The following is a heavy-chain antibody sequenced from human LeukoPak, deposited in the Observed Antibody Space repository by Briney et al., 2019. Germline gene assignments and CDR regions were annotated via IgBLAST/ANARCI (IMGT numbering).Heavy chain of an antibody. D-gene: IGHD6-13*01. Sequence: GGSLRLSCAASGFTFSSYEMNWVRQAPGKGLEWVSYISSSGSTIYYADSVKGRFTISRDNAKNSLYLQMNSLRAEDTAVYYCAKRASPYSSSKGPTDYWGQGTLVTVSS. CDR3: AKRASPYSSSKGPTDY. V-gene: IGHV3-48*03. CDR1: GFTFSSYE. CDR2: ISSSGSTI. J-gene: IGHJ4*02.